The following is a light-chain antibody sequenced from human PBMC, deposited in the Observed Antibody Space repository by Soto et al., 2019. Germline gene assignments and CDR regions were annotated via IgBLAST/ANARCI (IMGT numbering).Light chain of an antibody. J-gene: IGKJ5*01. Sequence: EIVLAQSPATLSLSPGERVTLTCRASQNVRSYLAWYQQKPGQAPRLLIYDASNRATGIPARFSGSGSGTDFTLTISSLEPEDFAVYYCQQRANWPATFGQGTRLEIK. CDR2: DAS. CDR1: QNVRSY. CDR3: QQRANWPAT. V-gene: IGKV3-11*01.